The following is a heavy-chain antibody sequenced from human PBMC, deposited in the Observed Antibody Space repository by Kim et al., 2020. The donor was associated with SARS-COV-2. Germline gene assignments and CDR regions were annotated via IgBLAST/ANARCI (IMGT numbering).Heavy chain of an antibody. V-gene: IGHV3-48*04. CDR2: ISSSSSTI. Sequence: GGSLRLSCAASGFTFSSYSMNWVRQAPGKGLEWVSYISSSSSTIYYADSVKGRFTISRDNAKNSLYLQMNSLRAEDTAVYYCARGGGWLTFDYWGQGTLVTVSS. D-gene: IGHD6-19*01. CDR1: GFTFSSYS. J-gene: IGHJ4*02. CDR3: ARGGGWLTFDY.